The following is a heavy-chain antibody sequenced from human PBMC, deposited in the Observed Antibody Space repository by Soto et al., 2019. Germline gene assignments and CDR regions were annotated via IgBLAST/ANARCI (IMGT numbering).Heavy chain of an antibody. V-gene: IGHV3-15*01. D-gene: IGHD2-15*01. Sequence: GGSLRLSCAASGFTFSNAWMSWVRQAPGKGLEWVGRIKSKTDGGTTDYAAPVKGRFTISRDDSKNTLYLQMNSLKTEDTAVYYCTTDFRPDIVVVVAATDYWGQGTLVTVSS. CDR1: GFTFSNAW. CDR3: TTDFRPDIVVVVAATDY. J-gene: IGHJ4*02. CDR2: IKSKTDGGTT.